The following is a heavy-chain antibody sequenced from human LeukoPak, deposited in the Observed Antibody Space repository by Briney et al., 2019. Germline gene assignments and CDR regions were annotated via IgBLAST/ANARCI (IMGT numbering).Heavy chain of an antibody. CDR1: GFTFSSYT. D-gene: IGHD7-27*01. J-gene: IGHJ4*02. CDR2: ITTSGGNT. Sequence: GGSLRLSCAASGFTFSSYTMSWVRQAPGKGLEWVSTITTSGGNTYYADSVKGRFTVSRDNSKNTLFLQMSSLRAEDTAVYYCAKDGGLWVSAHWGDSWGRGTLVTVSS. V-gene: IGHV3-23*01. CDR3: AKDGGLWVSAHWGDS.